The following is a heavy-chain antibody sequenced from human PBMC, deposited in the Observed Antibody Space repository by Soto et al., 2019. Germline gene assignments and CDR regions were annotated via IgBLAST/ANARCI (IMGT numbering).Heavy chain of an antibody. J-gene: IGHJ4*02. V-gene: IGHV4-39*02. Sequence: QLQLQESGPGLAKPSETLSLTCTVSGGSISSSSHYWGWIRQPPGKGLEWIATIYYGVSTYYNPSLKSRVTISVDTSKNHLSLRLGSVTAADTVVYYCARYYRNYGIDFWGQGTLVTVSS. CDR3: ARYYRNYGIDF. CDR1: GGSISSSSHY. CDR2: IYYGVST. D-gene: IGHD4-4*01.